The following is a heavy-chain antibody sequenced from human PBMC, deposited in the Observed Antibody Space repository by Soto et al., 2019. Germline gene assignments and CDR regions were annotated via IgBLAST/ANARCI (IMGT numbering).Heavy chain of an antibody. CDR3: ARETGDFWSGYFPFDY. CDR2: INSDGSST. CDR1: GFTFSSYW. Sequence: PGGSLRLSCAASGFTFSSYWMHWVRQAPGKGLVWVSRINSDGSSTSYADSVKGRFTISRDNAKNTLYLQMNSLRAEDTAVYYCARETGDFWSGYFPFDYWGQGTLVTVSS. V-gene: IGHV3-74*01. J-gene: IGHJ4*02. D-gene: IGHD3-3*01.